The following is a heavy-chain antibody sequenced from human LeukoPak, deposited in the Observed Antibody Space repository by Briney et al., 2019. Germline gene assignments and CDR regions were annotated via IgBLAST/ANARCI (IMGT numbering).Heavy chain of an antibody. CDR3: ATERYFDWLLYDY. V-gene: IGHV1-69-2*01. CDR2: VDPEDGET. CDR1: GYTFTDYY. Sequence: ASVKVSCKVSGYTFTDYYMHWVRQAPGKGLEWMGLVDPEDGETIYAEKFQGRVTITADTSTDTAYMELSSLRSEDTAVYYCATERYFDWLLYDYWGQGTLVTVSS. D-gene: IGHD3-9*01. J-gene: IGHJ4*02.